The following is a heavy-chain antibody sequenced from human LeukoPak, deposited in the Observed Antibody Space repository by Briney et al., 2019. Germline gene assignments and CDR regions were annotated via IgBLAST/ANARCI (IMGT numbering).Heavy chain of an antibody. D-gene: IGHD1-26*01. J-gene: IGHJ5*02. CDR3: ARDLGRGVGAPNP. V-gene: IGHV3-30-3*01. CDR1: GFTFEDYA. Sequence: PGGSLGLSCAASGFTFEDYAMHWVRQAPGKGLEGVAVISYDGSNKYYADSVKGRFTISRDNSKNTLYLQMNSLRAEDTAVYYCARDLGRGVGAPNPWGQGTLVTVSS. CDR2: ISYDGSNK.